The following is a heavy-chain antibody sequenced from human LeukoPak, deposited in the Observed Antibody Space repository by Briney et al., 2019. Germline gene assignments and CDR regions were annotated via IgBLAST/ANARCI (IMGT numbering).Heavy chain of an antibody. Sequence: ASVRVSCKASGYTFTGYYIHWVRQAPGQGLEWMGWINPNSGGTNYAQKLQGRVTMTRDTSISTAYIELSRLRSDDTALYYCARHRGTSDTFDIWGQGTMVTVSS. CDR1: GYTFTGYY. V-gene: IGHV1-2*02. CDR3: ARHRGTSDTFDI. CDR2: INPNSGGT. D-gene: IGHD1-1*01. J-gene: IGHJ3*02.